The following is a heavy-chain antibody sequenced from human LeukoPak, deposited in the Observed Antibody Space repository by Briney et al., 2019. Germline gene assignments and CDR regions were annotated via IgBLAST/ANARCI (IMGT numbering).Heavy chain of an antibody. CDR1: GFTFSSYW. V-gene: IGHV3-23*01. CDR2: ISGSGGST. J-gene: IGHJ4*02. Sequence: QPGGSLRLSCAASGFTFSSYWMHWVRQAPGKGLEWVSAISGSGGSTYYAGSVKGRFTISRDNSKNTLYLQMNSLRAEDTAVYYCAKDPASAPYYFGYWGQGTLVTVSS. CDR3: AKDPASAPYYFGY.